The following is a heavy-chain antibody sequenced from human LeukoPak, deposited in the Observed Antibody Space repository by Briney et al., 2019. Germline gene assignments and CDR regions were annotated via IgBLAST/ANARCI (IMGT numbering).Heavy chain of an antibody. CDR2: IIPIFGTA. D-gene: IGHD3-3*01. CDR1: GGTFSSYA. Sequence: SVKVSCKASGGTFSSYAISWVRQAPGRGLEWMGGIIPIFGTANYAQKFQGRVTITTDESTSTAYMELSSLRSEDTAVYYCAREAIFGVVDWFDPWGQGTLVTVSS. V-gene: IGHV1-69*05. J-gene: IGHJ5*02. CDR3: AREAIFGVVDWFDP.